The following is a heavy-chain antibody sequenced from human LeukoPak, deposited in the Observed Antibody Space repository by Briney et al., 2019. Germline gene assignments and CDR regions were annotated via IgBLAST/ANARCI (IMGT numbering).Heavy chain of an antibody. Sequence: ASVKVSCKASGYTFTGYYMHWVRQAPGQGLEWMGRINPNSGGTNYAQKSQGRVTMTRDTSISTAYMELSRLRSDDTAVYYCARVAIYYYDSSTAGRLEDYWGQGTLVTVSS. D-gene: IGHD3-22*01. J-gene: IGHJ4*02. V-gene: IGHV1-2*06. CDR3: ARVAIYYYDSSTAGRLEDY. CDR2: INPNSGGT. CDR1: GYTFTGYY.